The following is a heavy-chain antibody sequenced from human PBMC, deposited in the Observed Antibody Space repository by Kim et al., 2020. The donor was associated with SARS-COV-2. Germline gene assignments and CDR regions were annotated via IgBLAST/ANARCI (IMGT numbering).Heavy chain of an antibody. CDR1: GFTFSSYA. J-gene: IGHJ4*02. Sequence: GGSLRLSCSASGFTFSSYAMHWVRQAPGKGLEYVSAISSNGGSTYYADSVKGRFTISRDNSKNTLYLQMSSLRAEDTAVYYCVKGEGELRGRGHHFDYWGQGTLVTVSS. CDR2: ISSNGGST. CDR3: VKGEGELRGRGHHFDY. D-gene: IGHD1-26*01. V-gene: IGHV3-64D*09.